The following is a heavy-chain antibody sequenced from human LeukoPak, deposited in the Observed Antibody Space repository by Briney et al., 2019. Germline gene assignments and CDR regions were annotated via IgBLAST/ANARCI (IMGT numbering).Heavy chain of an antibody. V-gene: IGHV3-72*01. CDR2: TRNKANRYTT. CDR1: ASTFDAYA. J-gene: IGHJ4*02. Sequence: LRLSCSTSASTFDAYAMHWVRQAPGKGLEWVGRTRNKANRYTTEYASSVKGRFTISRDDSKNSLYLQMNSLKTEDTAVYYCARVLGYSGYDLAYWGQGTLVTVSS. CDR3: ARVLGYSGYDLAY. D-gene: IGHD5-12*01.